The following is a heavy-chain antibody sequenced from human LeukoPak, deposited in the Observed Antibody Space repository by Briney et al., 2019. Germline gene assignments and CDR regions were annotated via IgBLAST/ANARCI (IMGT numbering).Heavy chain of an antibody. CDR3: ARHDYHYYYMDV. CDR2: IYYSGST. CDR1: GGSISSYY. J-gene: IGHJ6*03. V-gene: IGHV4-59*08. Sequence: SETLSLTCTVSGGSISSYYWSWIRQPPGKGLEWIGYIYYSGSTNYNPSLKSRVTISVDTSKNQFSLKLSSVTAADTAVYYCARHDYHYYYMDVWGKGTTVTVSS.